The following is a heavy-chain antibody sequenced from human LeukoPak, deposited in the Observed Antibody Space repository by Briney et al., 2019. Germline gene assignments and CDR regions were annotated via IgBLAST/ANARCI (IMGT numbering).Heavy chain of an antibody. D-gene: IGHD3-22*01. CDR3: ARLAYYYDSSGYYPQYWYFDL. Sequence: PSETLSLTCTVSGGSISSYYWSWIRQPPGKGLEWIGYIYYSGSTNYNPSLKSRVTISVDTSKNQFSLKLSSATAADTAVYYCARLAYYYDSSGYYPQYWYFDLWGRGTLVTVSS. V-gene: IGHV4-59*01. J-gene: IGHJ2*01. CDR2: IYYSGST. CDR1: GGSISSYY.